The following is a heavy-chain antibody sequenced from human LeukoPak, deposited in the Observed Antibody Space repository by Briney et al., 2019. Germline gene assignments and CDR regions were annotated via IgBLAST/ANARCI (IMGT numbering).Heavy chain of an antibody. J-gene: IGHJ4*02. CDR3: ARSAFSYDSSGYYYHY. D-gene: IGHD3-22*01. Sequence: GESLKISCKGSGYSFTSYWIGWVRQMPGKGLEWMGIIYPGDSDTRYSPSFQGQVTISADKSISTAYLQWSSLKASDTAMYYCARSAFSYDSSGYYYHYWGQGTLVTVSS. V-gene: IGHV5-51*01. CDR2: IYPGDSDT. CDR1: GYSFTSYW.